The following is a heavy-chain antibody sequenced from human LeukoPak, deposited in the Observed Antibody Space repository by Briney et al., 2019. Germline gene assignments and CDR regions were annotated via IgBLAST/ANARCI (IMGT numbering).Heavy chain of an antibody. V-gene: IGHV1-18*01. J-gene: IGHJ6*03. Sequence: ASVKVSCKASGYTFTSYGISWVRQAPGQGLEWMGWISAYNGNTNYAQKLQGRVTMTTDTSTSTAYMELRSLRSDDTAVDYCARVTIFGVVIGPTPYYYYYMDVGGKGTTVTVSS. CDR1: GYTFTSYG. CDR3: ARVTIFGVVIGPTPYYYYYMDV. D-gene: IGHD3-3*01. CDR2: ISAYNGNT.